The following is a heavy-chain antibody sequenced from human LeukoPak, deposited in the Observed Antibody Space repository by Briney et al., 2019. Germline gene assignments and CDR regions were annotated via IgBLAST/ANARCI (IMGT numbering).Heavy chain of an antibody. CDR1: GFTFSNYG. V-gene: IGHV3-21*01. Sequence: PGGSLRLSCAASGFTFSNYGMNWVRQTPDKGLEWVASISSTSSYIYYTDSVRGRFTISRDNAKNSLYLQMNSLRAEGTAVYYCAREIRDAFDIWGQGTMVTVSS. CDR2: ISSTSSYI. CDR3: AREIRDAFDI. J-gene: IGHJ3*02.